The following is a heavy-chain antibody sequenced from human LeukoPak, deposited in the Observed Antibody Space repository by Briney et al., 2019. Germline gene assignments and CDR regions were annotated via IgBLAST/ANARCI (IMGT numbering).Heavy chain of an antibody. CDR1: GGTFSSYA. V-gene: IGHV1-69*04. D-gene: IGHD3-16*01. Sequence: SVKVSCKASGGTFSSYAISWVRQAPGQGLEWMGRIIPILGIANYAQKFQGRVTITADKSTSTAYMELSSLRSEDTAVYYCARPAVGGVGYWEYWGQGTLVTVSS. CDR3: ARPAVGGVGYWEY. J-gene: IGHJ4*02. CDR2: IIPILGIA.